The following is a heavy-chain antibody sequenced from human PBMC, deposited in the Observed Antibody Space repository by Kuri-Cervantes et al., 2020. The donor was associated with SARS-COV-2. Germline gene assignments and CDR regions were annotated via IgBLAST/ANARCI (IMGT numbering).Heavy chain of an antibody. CDR2: INPNSGGT. CDR3: ARGGSSGWYWWFDP. D-gene: IGHD6-19*01. V-gene: IGHV1-2*02. Sequence: ASVKVSCKASGYTFTDYYMHWVRQAPGQGLEWVGWINPNSGGTNYAQKFQGRVTMTRDTSISTAYMELSRLRSDDTAVYYCARGGSSGWYWWFDPWGQGTLVTVSS. CDR1: GYTFTDYY. J-gene: IGHJ5*02.